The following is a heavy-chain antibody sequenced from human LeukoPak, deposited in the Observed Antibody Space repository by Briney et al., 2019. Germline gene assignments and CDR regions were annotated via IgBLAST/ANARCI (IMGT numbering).Heavy chain of an antibody. D-gene: IGHD3-22*01. V-gene: IGHV3-15*01. CDR2: IKSKTDGETI. J-gene: IGHJ6*04. CDR1: GITFSNVW. CDR3: TTKLTTRGVAQSMWQV. Sequence: GGSLRLSCAASGITFSNVWMSWVRQAPGKGLEWVGRIKSKTDGETIDYAAPVKGRFTISRDDSRNTLYLQMNSLKTEDTAVYYCTTKLTTRGVAQSMWQVWGKGTTVTVSS.